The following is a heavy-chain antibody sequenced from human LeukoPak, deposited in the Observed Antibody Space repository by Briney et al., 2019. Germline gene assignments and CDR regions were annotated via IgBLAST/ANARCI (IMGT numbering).Heavy chain of an antibody. CDR2: IYTSGST. CDR1: GGSISSGSYY. D-gene: IGHD1-26*01. Sequence: SETLSLTCTVSGGSISSGSYYWSWIRQPAGKGLEWIGRIYTSGSTNYNPSLKSRVTISVDTSKNQFSLKLSSVTAADTAVYYCARDHSWGYFDYWGQGTLVTVSS. CDR3: ARDHSWGYFDY. J-gene: IGHJ4*02. V-gene: IGHV4-61*02.